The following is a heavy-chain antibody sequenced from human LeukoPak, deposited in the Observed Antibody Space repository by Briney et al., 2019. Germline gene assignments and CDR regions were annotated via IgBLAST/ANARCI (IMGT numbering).Heavy chain of an antibody. V-gene: IGHV3-9*01. D-gene: IGHD3-22*01. CDR3: AKDILSGYDSSGYHNYYYYGMDV. J-gene: IGHJ6*02. CDR2: ISWNSGSI. Sequence: GRTLRLSCAASGFTFDDYAMHWVRQAPGKGLAWVSGISWNSGSIGYADSVKGRFTISRDNAKNSLYLQMNSLRAEDTALYYCAKDILSGYDSSGYHNYYYYGMDVWGQGTTVTVSS. CDR1: GFTFDDYA.